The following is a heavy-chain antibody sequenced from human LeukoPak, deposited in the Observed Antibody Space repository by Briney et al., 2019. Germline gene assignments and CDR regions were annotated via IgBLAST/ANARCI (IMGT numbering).Heavy chain of an antibody. Sequence: SETLSLTCTVSGGSISSDTYYWSWIRQPAGKGLEWIGRIYASGNSNYNASLKSRVTISIDTSNNQFSLRLSSVIASDTVLYYCAGTRRYCSGGSCYNWFDPWGQGTLVTVSS. D-gene: IGHD2-15*01. CDR1: GGSISSDTYY. CDR3: AGTRRYCSGGSCYNWFDP. V-gene: IGHV4-61*02. J-gene: IGHJ5*02. CDR2: IYASGNS.